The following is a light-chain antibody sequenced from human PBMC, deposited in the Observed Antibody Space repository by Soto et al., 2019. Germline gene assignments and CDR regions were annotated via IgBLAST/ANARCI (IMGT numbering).Light chain of an antibody. CDR1: QSVSSSY. V-gene: IGKV3-20*01. CDR3: HQYGSSPQA. Sequence: EVVMTQSPATLSVSPGERATLSCRASQSVSSSYLAWYQQKPGQAPRLLIYGASSRATGVPDRFGASGSGTDFTLTISRLEPEDFAVYFCHQYGSSPQAFGGGTKVDIK. CDR2: GAS. J-gene: IGKJ4*01.